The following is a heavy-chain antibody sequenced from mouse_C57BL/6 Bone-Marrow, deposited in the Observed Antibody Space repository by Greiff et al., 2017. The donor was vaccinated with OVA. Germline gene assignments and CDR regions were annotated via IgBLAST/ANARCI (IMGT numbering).Heavy chain of an antibody. CDR1: GFSLTSYG. D-gene: IGHD2-4*01. Sequence: QVQLKESGPGLVQPSQSLSITCTVSGFSLTSYGVHWVRQSPGKGLEWLGVIWSGGSTDYNAAFISRLSISKDNSKSQVFFKMNSLQADDTAIYYCASSYDYDLYYFDYWGQGTTLTVSS. J-gene: IGHJ2*01. V-gene: IGHV2-2*01. CDR2: IWSGGST. CDR3: ASSYDYDLYYFDY.